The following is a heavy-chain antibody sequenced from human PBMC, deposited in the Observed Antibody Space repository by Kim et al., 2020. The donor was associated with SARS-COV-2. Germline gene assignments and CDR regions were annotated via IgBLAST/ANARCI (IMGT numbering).Heavy chain of an antibody. Sequence: VKGRFTISRENAKNSLYLQMNSLRAGDTAVYYCARSLPARRGYYYYGMDVWGQGTTVTVSS. CDR3: ARSLPARRGYYYYGMDV. D-gene: IGHD3-10*01. V-gene: IGHV3-13*01. J-gene: IGHJ6*02.